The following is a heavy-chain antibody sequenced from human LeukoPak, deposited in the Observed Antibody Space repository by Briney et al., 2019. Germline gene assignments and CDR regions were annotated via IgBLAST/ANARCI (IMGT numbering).Heavy chain of an antibody. V-gene: IGHV3-11*01. CDR2: ISSSGSTI. D-gene: IGHD1-7*01. CDR3: ASKLGITGTTGYYYYYMDV. CDR1: GFTFSDYY. Sequence: GGSLRLSCAASGFTFSDYYMSWLRQAPGKGLEWVSYISSSGSTIYYADSVKGRFTISRDNAKNSLYLQMNSLRAEDTAVYYCASKLGITGTTGYYYYYMDVWGKGTTVTVSS. J-gene: IGHJ6*03.